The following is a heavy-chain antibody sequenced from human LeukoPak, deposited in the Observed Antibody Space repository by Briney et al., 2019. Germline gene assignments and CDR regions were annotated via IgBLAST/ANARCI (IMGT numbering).Heavy chain of an antibody. CDR1: GASINSSNW. CDR2: IYHSGST. Sequence: MPSGTLSLTCAVSGASINSSNWWSWVRQSPGKGLEWIGEIYHSGSTNYNPSLKSRVTISVDKSKNQFSLKVTSVTAADTAMYYCARHSQYQLLYFDYWGQGALVTVSS. CDR3: ARHSQYQLLYFDY. J-gene: IGHJ4*02. D-gene: IGHD2-2*01. V-gene: IGHV4-4*02.